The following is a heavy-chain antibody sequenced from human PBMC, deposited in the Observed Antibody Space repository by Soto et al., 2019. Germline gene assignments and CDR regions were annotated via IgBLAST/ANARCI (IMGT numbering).Heavy chain of an antibody. Sequence: GASVKVSCKASGGTFSSYAISWVRQAPGQGLEWMGGIIPIFGTANYAQKFQGRVTITADESTSTAYMELNSLRAEDTAVYYCARAGVTPDFFDYWGQGTLVTVS. CDR3: ARAGVTPDFFDY. CDR1: GGTFSSYA. D-gene: IGHD2-21*02. V-gene: IGHV1-69*13. J-gene: IGHJ4*02. CDR2: IIPIFGTA.